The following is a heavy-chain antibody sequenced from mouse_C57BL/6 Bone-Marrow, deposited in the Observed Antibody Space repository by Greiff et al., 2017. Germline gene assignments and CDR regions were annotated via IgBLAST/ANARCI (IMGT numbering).Heavy chain of an antibody. V-gene: IGHV1-72*01. Sequence: VQLKQPGAELVKPGASVKLSCKASGYTFTSYWMHWVKQRPGRGLEWIGRIDPNSGGTKYNEKFKSKATLTVDKPSSTAYMQLSSLTSEDSAVYYCARATTLVATRGYFDVWGTGTTVTVSS. CDR2: IDPNSGGT. CDR3: ARATTLVATRGYFDV. CDR1: GYTFTSYW. J-gene: IGHJ1*03. D-gene: IGHD1-1*01.